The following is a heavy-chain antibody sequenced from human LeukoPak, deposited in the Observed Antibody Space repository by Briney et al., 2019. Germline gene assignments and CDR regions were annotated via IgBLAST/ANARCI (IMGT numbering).Heavy chain of an antibody. Sequence: GGSLRLSCAASGFTFSTYAMTWVRQAPGRGLEWVSSSGGSGGSTYYADSVKGRFTISRDYSKNTLYLQMNSLGVEDTAVYYCATGRAYCGGDCYIPDVWGQGTTVTVSS. D-gene: IGHD2-21*02. V-gene: IGHV3-23*01. CDR1: GFTFSTYA. CDR2: SGGSGGST. J-gene: IGHJ6*02. CDR3: ATGRAYCGGDCYIPDV.